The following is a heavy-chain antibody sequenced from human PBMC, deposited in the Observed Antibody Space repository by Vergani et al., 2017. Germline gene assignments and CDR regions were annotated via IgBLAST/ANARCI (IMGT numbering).Heavy chain of an antibody. CDR2: ISAYNGNT. J-gene: IGHJ6*02. CDR3: ARDQGVEVAGTHYYYYYGMDV. Sequence: QVQLVQSGAEVKKPGASVKVSCKASGYTFTSYGISWVRQAPGQGLEWMGWISAYNGNTNYAQKLQGRVTMTTDTSTSTAYMELRSLRSDDTAVYYCARDQGVEVAGTHYYYYYGMDVWGQGTTVTVSS. D-gene: IGHD6-19*01. CDR1: GYTFTSYG. V-gene: IGHV1-18*01.